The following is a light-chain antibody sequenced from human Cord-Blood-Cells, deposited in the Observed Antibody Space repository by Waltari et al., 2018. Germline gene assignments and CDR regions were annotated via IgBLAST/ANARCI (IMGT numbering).Light chain of an antibody. CDR3: SSYTSSSTLVV. J-gene: IGLJ2*01. Sequence: SALTPPASVSGSPGTSITIPCPGTNRYVGCYHYFSWYPHHPGNAPKPMIYDASKRPSGVSNRFSGSKSGNTASLTISGLQAEYEADYYCSSYTSSSTLVVFGGGTKLTVL. CDR1: NRYVGCYHY. V-gene: IGLV2-14*03. CDR2: DAS.